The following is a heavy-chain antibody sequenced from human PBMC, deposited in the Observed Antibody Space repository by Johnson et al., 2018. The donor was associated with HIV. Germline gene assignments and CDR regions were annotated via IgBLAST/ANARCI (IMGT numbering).Heavy chain of an antibody. V-gene: IGHV3-7*01. CDR2: IKQDGSQK. D-gene: IGHD2-21*02. CDR3: ARAGGDLLPDAFDI. Sequence: CAASGFTFRSYWMSWVRQAPGKGLEWVANIKQDGSQKYYVDSVKGRFTISRDNAKNSLYLQMNSLRAEDTAVYYCARAGGDLLPDAFDIWGQGTMVTVSS. CDR1: GFTFRSYW. J-gene: IGHJ3*02.